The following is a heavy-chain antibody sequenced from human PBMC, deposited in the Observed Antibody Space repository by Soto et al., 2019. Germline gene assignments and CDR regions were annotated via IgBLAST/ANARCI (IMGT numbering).Heavy chain of an antibody. CDR3: ARQTVGGYYLDS. CDR1: GGSITDYY. CDR2: IYYTGST. J-gene: IGHJ4*02. D-gene: IGHD3-16*01. V-gene: IGHV4-59*08. Sequence: QVHLQQSGPGLVKPSETLSLTCTVSGGSITDYYWTWIRQPPGKGLEWIGYIYYTGSTNYNPSLTSRVTISGAASKRQFSLHLSSVTATDTAVYYCARQTVGGYYLDSWGQGTLVTVSS.